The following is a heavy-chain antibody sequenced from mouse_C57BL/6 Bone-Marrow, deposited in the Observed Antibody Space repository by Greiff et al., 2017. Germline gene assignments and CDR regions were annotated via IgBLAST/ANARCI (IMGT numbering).Heavy chain of an antibody. D-gene: IGHD1-1*01. CDR2: IWGGGRT. CDR3: AKHHGSSYAWFAY. J-gene: IGHJ3*01. CDR1: GFSLTSYG. Sequence: QVQLKESGPGLVAPSQSLSITCTVSGFSLTSYGVDWVRQPPGKGLEWLGVIWGGGRTNYNSALMSRLSISKDNSKSQVVLKMNILQTDDTAMYYGAKHHGSSYAWFAYWGQGTLVTVSA. V-gene: IGHV2-9*01.